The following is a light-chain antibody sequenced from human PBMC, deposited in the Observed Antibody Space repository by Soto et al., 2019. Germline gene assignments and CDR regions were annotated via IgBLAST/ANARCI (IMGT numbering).Light chain of an antibody. Sequence: QAASVSGSPGQSITISCTGTRSDVGGYDYVSWYQQHPGKAPKLIIYDVDNRPSGVSNRFSGSKSGNTASLTVSGLQAEDEADYYCASYATSTTPQFGGGTKLTVL. CDR1: RSDVGGYDY. V-gene: IGLV2-14*01. J-gene: IGLJ2*01. CDR3: ASYATSTTPQ. CDR2: DVD.